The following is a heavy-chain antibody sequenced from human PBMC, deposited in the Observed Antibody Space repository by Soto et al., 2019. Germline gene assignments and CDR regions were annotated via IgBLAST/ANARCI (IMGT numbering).Heavy chain of an antibody. CDR1: GFTGSNAW. CDR2: VKNKTDGGTT. CDR3: TTVPYIAEAGSYYFDS. J-gene: IGHJ4*01. V-gene: IGHV3-15*07. D-gene: IGHD6-19*01. Sequence: EVQLVESGGGLVKPAGSLRLSCAAYGFTGSNAWLKWVRQARRKAQEWVCRVKNKTDGGTTDYAAPVKGRFTISRDDKKNTLYLQLNSLTTDDTAVYYCTTVPYIAEAGSYYFDSWGHGTLDTVSS.